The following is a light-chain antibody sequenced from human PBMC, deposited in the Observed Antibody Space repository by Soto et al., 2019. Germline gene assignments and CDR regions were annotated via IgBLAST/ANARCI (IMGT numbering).Light chain of an antibody. J-gene: IGKJ1*01. V-gene: IGKV3-20*01. CDR2: AAS. CDR1: QSVSATY. CDR3: QHYGTSTRT. Sequence: EIVLTQSPGTLSLSPGESATLSCRATQSVSATYVAWYQQKPGQAPRLLIYAASSTATDIPDRFSGSGSGTDFPFAISRLEPEDFAVYWCQHYGTSTRTFGQGTKVEIK.